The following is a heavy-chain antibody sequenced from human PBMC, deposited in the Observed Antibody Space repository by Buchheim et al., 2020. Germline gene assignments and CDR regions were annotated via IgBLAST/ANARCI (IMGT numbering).Heavy chain of an antibody. D-gene: IGHD1-26*01. J-gene: IGHJ5*02. CDR3: AKDLSGSYWSADH. V-gene: IGHV3-30*18. CDR1: GFDFSGCG. Sequence: QVHLVESGGGVVQPGRFLRLSCAASGFDFSGCGMHWGRQAPGKGLEWVAVISSDGNKKYYADSVNGRFTISRDNSRNTLYLQMDSLWPEDTAVYYCAKDLSGSYWSADHWGQGTL. CDR2: ISSDGNKK.